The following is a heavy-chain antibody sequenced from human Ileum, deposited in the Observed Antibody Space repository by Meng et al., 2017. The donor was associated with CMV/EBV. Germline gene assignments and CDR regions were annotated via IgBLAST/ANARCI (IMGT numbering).Heavy chain of an antibody. CDR3: TTGSVEGY. V-gene: IGHV3-15*07. CDR1: GLTISNAW. J-gene: IGHJ4*02. Sequence: LSCADSGLTISNAWMNCVRQAPGKGLEWVGRIKTKGEGGPTDYPAPVKGRFTISRDDSKNTLHLQMNSLKIEDTAVYFCTTGSVEGYWGQGTLVTVSS. D-gene: IGHD4-23*01. CDR2: IKTKGEGGPT.